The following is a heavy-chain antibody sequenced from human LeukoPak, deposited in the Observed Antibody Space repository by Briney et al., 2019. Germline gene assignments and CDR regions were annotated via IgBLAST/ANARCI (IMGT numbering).Heavy chain of an antibody. CDR3: AKTTAGYCSSTSCLPDY. V-gene: IGHV3-7*03. D-gene: IGHD2-2*01. Sequence: PGGSLRLSCAASGFIFSSYYMTWVRQAPEKGLEWVATIKQDGSEKYHVDSVKGRFTISRDNAKNSLYLQMNSLRAEDTAVYYCAKTTAGYCSSTSCLPDYWGQGTLVTVSS. J-gene: IGHJ4*02. CDR1: GFIFSSYY. CDR2: IKQDGSEK.